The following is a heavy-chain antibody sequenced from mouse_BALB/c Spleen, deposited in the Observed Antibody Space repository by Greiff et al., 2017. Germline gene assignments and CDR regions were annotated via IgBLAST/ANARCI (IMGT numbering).Heavy chain of an antibody. CDR1: GFTFSSYA. D-gene: IGHD2-4*01. J-gene: IGHJ2*01. V-gene: IGHV5-6-5*01. CDR3: ARDYYDYDYYFDY. Sequence: DVQLQESGGGLVKPGGSLKLSCAASGFTFSSYAMSWVRQTPEKRLEWVASISSGGSTYYPDSVKGRFTISRDNARNILYLQMSSLRSEDTAMYYCARDYYDYDYYFDYWGQGTTLTVSA. CDR2: ISSGGST.